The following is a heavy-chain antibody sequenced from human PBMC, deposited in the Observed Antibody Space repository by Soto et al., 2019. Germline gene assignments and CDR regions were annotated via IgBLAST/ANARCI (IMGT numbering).Heavy chain of an antibody. V-gene: IGHV3-66*01. Sequence: EVQLVESGGGLVQPGGSLRLSCAASGFTVSSNYMSWVRQAPGKGLEWVSVIYSGGSTYYADSVKGRFTISRDNSKNTLYLQMNSLRAEDTAVYYCATMVRGVMFGMDVWGQGTTVTVSS. CDR3: ATMVRGVMFGMDV. CDR1: GFTVSSNY. CDR2: IYSGGST. D-gene: IGHD3-10*01. J-gene: IGHJ6*02.